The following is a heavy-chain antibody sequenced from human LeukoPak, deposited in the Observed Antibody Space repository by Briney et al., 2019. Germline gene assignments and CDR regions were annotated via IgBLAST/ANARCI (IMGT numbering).Heavy chain of an antibody. CDR3: AREYSSSWYYYYYYMDV. CDR2: INHSGST. Sequence: PSETLSLTCAVYGGSFSGYYWSWIRQPPGKGLEWIGEINHSGSTNYNPSLKSRVTISVETSKNQFSLKLSSVTAPDTTVYYCAREYSSSWYYYYYYMDVWGKGTTVTVSS. J-gene: IGHJ6*03. D-gene: IGHD6-13*01. V-gene: IGHV4-34*01. CDR1: GGSFSGYY.